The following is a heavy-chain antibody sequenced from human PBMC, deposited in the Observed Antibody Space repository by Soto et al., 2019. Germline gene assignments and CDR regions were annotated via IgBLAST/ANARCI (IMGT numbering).Heavy chain of an antibody. CDR2: IYYSGST. Sequence: SETLSLTCTVSGGSISSYYWSWIRQPPGKGLEWIGYIYYSGSTNYNPSLKSRVTISVDTSKNQFSLKLSSVTAADTAVYYCARGESGFGRRVGWFDQWGQGTLVTVS. V-gene: IGHV4-59*01. D-gene: IGHD3-3*01. J-gene: IGHJ5*02. CDR3: ARGESGFGRRVGWFDQ. CDR1: GGSISSYY.